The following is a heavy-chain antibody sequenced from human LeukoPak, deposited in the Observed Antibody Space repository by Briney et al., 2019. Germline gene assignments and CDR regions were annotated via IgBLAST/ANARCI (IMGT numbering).Heavy chain of an antibody. CDR2: IRYDGSNK. CDR1: GFTFSSYW. J-gene: IGHJ5*02. D-gene: IGHD3-10*01. CDR3: AREFGELSRKTLNWFDP. V-gene: IGHV3-30*02. Sequence: PGGSLRLSCAASGFTFSSYWMSWVRQAPGKGLEWVAFIRYDGSNKYYADSVKGRFTISRDNSKNTLYLQMNSLRAEDTAVYYCAREFGELSRKTLNWFDPWGQGTLVTVSS.